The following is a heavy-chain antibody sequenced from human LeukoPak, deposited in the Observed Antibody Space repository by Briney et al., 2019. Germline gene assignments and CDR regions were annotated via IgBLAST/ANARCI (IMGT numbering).Heavy chain of an antibody. CDR2: IFYSGST. D-gene: IGHD1-20*01. CDR1: SGSISTSNYY. J-gene: IGHJ6*03. CDR3: AREDITGTTYKHYYYYMDV. Sequence: SETLSLTCTVSSGSISTSNYYWGWVRQPPGKALEWIGNIFYSGSTYYSPSLKSRVTISLDTSRNQFSLKLSSVTAADTAVYYCAREDITGTTYKHYYYYMDVWGKGTTVTISS. V-gene: IGHV4-39*07.